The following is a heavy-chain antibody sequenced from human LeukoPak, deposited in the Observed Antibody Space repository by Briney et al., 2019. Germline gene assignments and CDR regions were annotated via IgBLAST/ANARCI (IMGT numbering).Heavy chain of an antibody. CDR3: AREPGVFSSGWDFDY. V-gene: IGHV3-30-3*01. CDR2: ISYDESNE. D-gene: IGHD6-19*01. CDR1: GVTSSSYA. Sequence: PGRSLRLSCAASGVTSSSYAMHWVRQAPGQGLEWVAFISYDESNEYYADSVKGRFTISRDKSKNTLYLQMNSLRAEDTAVYYCAREPGVFSSGWDFDYWGQGALVAVSS. J-gene: IGHJ4*02.